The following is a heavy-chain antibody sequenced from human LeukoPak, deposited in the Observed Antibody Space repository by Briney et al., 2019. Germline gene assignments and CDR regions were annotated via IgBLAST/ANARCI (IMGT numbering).Heavy chain of an antibody. CDR2: IYYSGST. J-gene: IGHJ6*02. D-gene: IGHD1-26*01. V-gene: IGHV4-39*01. CDR3: ARRRGSYYSDGMDV. CDR1: GGSISSSSYY. Sequence: PSETLSLTCTVSGGSISSSSYYRGWIRQPPGKGLEWIGSIYYSGSTYYNPSLKSRVTISVDTSKSQFSLKLSSVTPADTAVYYCARRRGSYYSDGMDVWGQGTTVTVSS.